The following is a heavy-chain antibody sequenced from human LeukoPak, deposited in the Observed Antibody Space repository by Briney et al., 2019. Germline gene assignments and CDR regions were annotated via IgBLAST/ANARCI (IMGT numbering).Heavy chain of an antibody. Sequence: GESLKISCKASGYSFTSYWIGWVRQMPGTGLEWMGIIDPSDSETRYTPSFQGQVTISVDKSLTTAYLQWNSLKASDTAMYYCARQTAMGRSGDYWGQGTLVTVSS. CDR3: ARQTAMGRSGDY. J-gene: IGHJ4*02. CDR2: IDPSDSET. CDR1: GYSFTSYW. D-gene: IGHD5-18*01. V-gene: IGHV5-51*01.